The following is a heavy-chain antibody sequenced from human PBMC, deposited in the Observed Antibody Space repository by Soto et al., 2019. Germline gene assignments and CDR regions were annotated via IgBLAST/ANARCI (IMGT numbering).Heavy chain of an antibody. CDR1: GFTFSSYA. D-gene: IGHD7-27*01. V-gene: IGHV3-64D*09. J-gene: IGHJ4*02. Sequence: GGSLRLSCSASGFTFSSYAMHWVRQAPGKGLEYVSAISSNGGSTYYADSVKGRFTISRDNSKNTLYLQMSSLRAEDTAVYYCVNLRRDNWGFANFDYWGQGTLVTVSS. CDR3: VNLRRDNWGFANFDY. CDR2: ISSNGGST.